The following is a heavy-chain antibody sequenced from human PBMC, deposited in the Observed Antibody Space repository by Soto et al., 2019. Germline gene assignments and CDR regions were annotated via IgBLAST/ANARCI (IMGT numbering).Heavy chain of an antibody. J-gene: IGHJ6*02. CDR2: ISYDGSNK. CDR3: AKEGQWELSHYYYYYGMDV. CDR1: GFTFSSYG. Sequence: QVQLVESGGGVVQPGRSLRLSCAASGFTFSSYGMHWVRQAPGKGLEWVAVISYDGSNKYYADSVKGRFTISRDNSKNTLYLQMNSLRAEDTAVYYCAKEGQWELSHYYYYYGMDVWGQGTTVTVSS. D-gene: IGHD1-26*01. V-gene: IGHV3-30*18.